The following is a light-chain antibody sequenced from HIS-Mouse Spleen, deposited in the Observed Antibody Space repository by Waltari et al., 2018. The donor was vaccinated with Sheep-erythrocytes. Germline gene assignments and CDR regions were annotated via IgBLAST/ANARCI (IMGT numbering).Light chain of an antibody. CDR1: TVGDKY. V-gene: IGLV3-1*01. J-gene: IGLJ3*02. CDR3: QAWDSSTAWV. Sequence: SYELTQPPSVSVSPGQTASITCSGDTVGDKYACWYQQKPGQSPVLVIYQDSKRPSGIPERFSGSNSGNTATLTISGTQAMDEADYYCQAWDSSTAWVFGGGTKLTVL. CDR2: QDS.